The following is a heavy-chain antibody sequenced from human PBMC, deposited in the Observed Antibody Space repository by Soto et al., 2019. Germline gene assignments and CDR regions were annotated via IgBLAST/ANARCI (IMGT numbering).Heavy chain of an antibody. J-gene: IGHJ4*02. V-gene: IGHV4-39*01. CDR3: ARHGLGYRSGWPSYTTRFTYFDY. Sequence: QLPLQESGPGLVKPSETLSLTCTVSGGSLSSSSYYWGWIRQPPGKGLSWIGSRYYSGSTYYNPSLKSRVTISLDTSKIQFSLKLSSVTAADTAVYYCARHGLGYRSGWPSYTTRFTYFDYWGQGTLVTVSS. D-gene: IGHD6-19*01. CDR1: GGSLSSSSYY. CDR2: RYYSGST.